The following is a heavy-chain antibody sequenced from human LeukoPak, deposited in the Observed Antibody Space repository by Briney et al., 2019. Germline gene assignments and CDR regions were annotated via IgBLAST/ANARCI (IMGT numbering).Heavy chain of an antibody. CDR1: GFIFSHYR. CDR3: AREWELHNWFDP. CDR2: ISSSSRYM. J-gene: IGHJ5*02. Sequence: PGWALRHSCAASGFIFSHYRLHGLRPAPGKGLEWVSFISSSSRYMYYADSVKGRFTISRDNSKNSLYLQMNSLRAEDTAVYYCAREWELHNWFDPWGQGTLVTVSS. D-gene: IGHD1-26*01. V-gene: IGHV3-21*01.